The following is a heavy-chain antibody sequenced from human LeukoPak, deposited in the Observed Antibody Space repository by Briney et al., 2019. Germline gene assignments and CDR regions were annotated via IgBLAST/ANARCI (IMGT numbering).Heavy chain of an antibody. Sequence: SVKVSCKASGYSFTSHYMHWVRQAPGQGLEWLGGIIPIFGTANYAQKFQGRVTITADESTSTAYMELSSLRFEDTAVYYCARDMKYYYDSSGRHGFDPWGQGTLVTVSS. J-gene: IGHJ5*02. V-gene: IGHV1-69*13. CDR1: GYSFTSHY. CDR3: ARDMKYYYDSSGRHGFDP. CDR2: IIPIFGTA. D-gene: IGHD3-22*01.